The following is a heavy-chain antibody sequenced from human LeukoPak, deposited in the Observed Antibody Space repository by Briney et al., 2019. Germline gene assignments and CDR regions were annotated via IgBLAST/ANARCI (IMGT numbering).Heavy chain of an antibody. CDR1: GYTFTHNW. V-gene: IGHV5-51*01. CDR2: IYPGDSDT. J-gene: IGHJ5*02. CDR3: ARLLDILTGNSFDP. D-gene: IGHD3-9*01. Sequence: PGESLKISCKVSGYTFTHNWIGWVRQMPGKGLEWMGIIYPGDSDTTYSPSFQGQVTISVDKSISTAYLQWSSLKASDTAMYYCARLLDILTGNSFDPWGQGTLVTVSS.